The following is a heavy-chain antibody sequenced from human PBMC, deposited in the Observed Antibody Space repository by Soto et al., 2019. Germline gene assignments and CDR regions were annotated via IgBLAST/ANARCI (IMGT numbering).Heavy chain of an antibody. J-gene: IGHJ4*02. D-gene: IGHD2-15*01. CDR3: THAKLYRIDTYCSTWYDS. V-gene: IGHV2-5*02. Sequence: QITLKESGPTLVKPTQTLTLTCTFSGFSLSTTGVGVGWIRQPAGKALEWLALIYWDDDKRYSPSLKSRLTIAKDTSKNQVVVTMTDMDPADTASYYCTHAKLYRIDTYCSTWYDSWGQGTLVTVSS. CDR2: IYWDDDK. CDR1: GFSLSTTGVG.